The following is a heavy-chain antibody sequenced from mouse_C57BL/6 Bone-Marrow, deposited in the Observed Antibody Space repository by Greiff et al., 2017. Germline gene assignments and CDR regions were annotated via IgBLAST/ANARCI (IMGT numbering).Heavy chain of an antibody. Sequence: EVKLVESGGGLVQPGGSLKLSCAASGFTFSDYGMAWVRQAPRKGPEWVAFLSNLAYSIYDADTVTGRFTISRENAKNTLYLEMSSLRSEDTAMYYCARNTVVATDWYFDVWGTGTTVTVSS. CDR1: GFTFSDYG. CDR2: LSNLAYSI. D-gene: IGHD1-1*01. CDR3: ARNTVVATDWYFDV. J-gene: IGHJ1*03. V-gene: IGHV5-15*01.